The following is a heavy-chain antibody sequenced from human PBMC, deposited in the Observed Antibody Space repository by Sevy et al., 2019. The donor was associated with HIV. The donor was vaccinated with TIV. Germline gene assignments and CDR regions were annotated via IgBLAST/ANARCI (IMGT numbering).Heavy chain of an antibody. CDR1: GFTCTNDG. J-gene: IGHJ4*02. CDR3: AKEWTLLSDWYGEFDY. CDR2: ISNSGANI. V-gene: IGHV3-23*01. D-gene: IGHD6-19*01. Sequence: GGSLRLSCAASGFTCTNDGMHWVRQAPGKGLEWVSGISNSGANIYYADSVRGRFTVSRDNSKNTVYLQLNSLRAEDTAIYYCAKEWTLLSDWYGEFDYWGQGTLVTVSS.